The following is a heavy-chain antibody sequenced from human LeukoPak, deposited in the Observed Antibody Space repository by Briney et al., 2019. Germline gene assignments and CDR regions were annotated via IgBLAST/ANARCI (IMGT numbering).Heavy chain of an antibody. CDR3: ARDSYYDSSGYSWFDP. Sequence: GGSLRLSCAASGFTFSSYWMSWVRQAPGKGLEWVANIKQDGSEKYYVDSVKGRFTISRDNAKNSLYLQMNSLRAEDTAVYYCARDSYYDSSGYSWFDPWGQGTLVTVSS. CDR1: GFTFSSYW. D-gene: IGHD3-22*01. V-gene: IGHV3-7*01. J-gene: IGHJ5*02. CDR2: IKQDGSEK.